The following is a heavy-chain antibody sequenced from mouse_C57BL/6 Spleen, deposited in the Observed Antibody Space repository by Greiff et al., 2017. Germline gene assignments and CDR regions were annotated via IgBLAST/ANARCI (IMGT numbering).Heavy chain of an antibody. Sequence: EVQLQQSGPELVKPGASVKISCKASGYSFTDYNMNWVNQSNGKSLEWIGVINPNYGTTSYNQKYKGKATLTVDQSSSTAYLQLNSLTSENSAVYYCASTYYAMDYWGQGTSVTVSS. J-gene: IGHJ4*01. CDR3: ASTYYAMDY. V-gene: IGHV1-39*01. CDR1: GYSFTDYN. CDR2: INPNYGTT.